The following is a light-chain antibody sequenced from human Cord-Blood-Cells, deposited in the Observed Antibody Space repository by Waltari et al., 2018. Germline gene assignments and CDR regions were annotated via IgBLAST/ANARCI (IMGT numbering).Light chain of an antibody. V-gene: IGKV3-15*01. Sequence: EIVMTQSPATLSVSPGERATLSCSASQSVSSNLAWYQQKPGQAPRLLLYGASTRATGIPARLSGSGLGAEFTLTIHSLQSEDFAVYYCQQYNNWPWTFGQGTKVEIK. J-gene: IGKJ1*01. CDR1: QSVSSN. CDR2: GAS. CDR3: QQYNNWPWT.